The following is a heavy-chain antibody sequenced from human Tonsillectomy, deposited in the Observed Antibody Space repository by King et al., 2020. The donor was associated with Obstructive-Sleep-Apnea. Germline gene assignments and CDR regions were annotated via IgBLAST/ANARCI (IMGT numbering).Heavy chain of an antibody. Sequence: VQLVESGGGLVQPGGSLTVSCAASGFTFSNYAMSWVRQAPGKGLEWVSVISGSGNTTYYADSVKGRFTISRDNSKTTLYLRMNSLRAEDTAVYSCAKVGRWAAYDSRGYYYNAFDIWGQGTMVIVSS. CDR2: ISGSGNTT. CDR1: GFTFSNYA. J-gene: IGHJ3*02. D-gene: IGHD3-22*01. V-gene: IGHV3-23*04. CDR3: AKVGRWAAYDSRGYYYNAFDI.